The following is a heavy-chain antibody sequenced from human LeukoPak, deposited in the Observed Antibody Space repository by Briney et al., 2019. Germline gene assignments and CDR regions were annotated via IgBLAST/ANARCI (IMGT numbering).Heavy chain of an antibody. CDR2: ITASGGST. D-gene: IGHD3-10*02. CDR1: GFTFSSYG. V-gene: IGHV3-23*01. J-gene: IGHJ6*04. CDR3: AELGITMIGGV. Sequence: GGTLRLSCAASGFTFSSYGMSWVRQAPGKGLEWVSAITASGGSTDYADSVKGRFTISRDNSKNTLYLQMNSLRAEDTAVYYCAELGITMIGGVWGKGTTVTISS.